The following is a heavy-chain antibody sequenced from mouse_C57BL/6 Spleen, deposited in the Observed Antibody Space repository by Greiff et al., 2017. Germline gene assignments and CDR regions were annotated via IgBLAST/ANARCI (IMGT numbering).Heavy chain of an antibody. CDR1: GYSFTDYN. V-gene: IGHV1-39*01. CDR3: ASYGNEWYFDV. CDR2: INPNYGTT. J-gene: IGHJ1*03. Sequence: VQLQQSGPELVKPGASVKISCKASGYSFTDYNMNWVKQSNGKRLEWIGVINPNYGTTSYNQKFKGKATLTVDQSTSTAYMQRNSLTSEDSAFYYCASYGNEWYFDVWGTGTTVTVSS. D-gene: IGHD2-1*01.